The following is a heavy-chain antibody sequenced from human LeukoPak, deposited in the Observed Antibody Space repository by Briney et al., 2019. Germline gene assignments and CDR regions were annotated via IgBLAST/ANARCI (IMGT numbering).Heavy chain of an antibody. CDR2: IYHSGSA. Sequence: PSQTLSLTCTVSGGSISSGPYSWAWIRQPLGKGLEWIGYIYHSGSASYNPSLMSRLTISVDTPKNQFSLKLSSVTAADTAVYYCARAKDSSGYYSLYYFDNWGQGTLVTVSS. V-gene: IGHV4-30-4*07. CDR3: ARAKDSSGYYSLYYFDN. J-gene: IGHJ4*02. D-gene: IGHD3-22*01. CDR1: GGSISSGPYS.